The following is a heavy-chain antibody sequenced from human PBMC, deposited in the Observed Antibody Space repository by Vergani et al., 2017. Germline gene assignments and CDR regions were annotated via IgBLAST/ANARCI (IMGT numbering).Heavy chain of an antibody. CDR2: IYHSGST. Sequence: QLQLQESGSGLVKPSQTLSLTCAVSGGSISSGGYSWSWIRQPPGKGLEWIGYIYHSGSTYYNPSLKSRVTISVDRSKNQFSLKLSSVTAADTAVYYGARGLQRPRRDCDAFDIWGQGTMVTVSS. D-gene: IGHD2-21*01. CDR3: ARGLQRPRRDCDAFDI. V-gene: IGHV4-30-2*01. CDR1: GGSISSGGYS. J-gene: IGHJ3*02.